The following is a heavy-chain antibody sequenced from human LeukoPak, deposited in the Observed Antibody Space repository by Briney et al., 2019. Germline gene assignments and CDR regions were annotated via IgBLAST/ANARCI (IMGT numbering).Heavy chain of an antibody. CDR3: AREVRARGD. D-gene: IGHD1-26*01. CDR1: GGSISSYY. CDR2: IYYSGTT. V-gene: IGHV4-59*12. J-gene: IGHJ4*02. Sequence: SETLSLTCAVSGGSISSYYWSWIRQPPGKGLWWIGYIYYSGTTNYNPSLKSRVTISVDTSKNQFSLKLSAVTAADTAVYYCAREVRARGDWGQGTLVTVSS.